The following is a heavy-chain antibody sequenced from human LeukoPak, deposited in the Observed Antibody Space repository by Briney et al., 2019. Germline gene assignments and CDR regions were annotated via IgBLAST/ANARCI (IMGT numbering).Heavy chain of an antibody. Sequence: PGGSLRLSCAASGFTFSSYSMNWVRQAPGKGLEWVSSISSSSSYIYYADSVKGRFTISRDNAKNSLYLQMNSLRAEDTAIYYCARELVGTNAYWGQGTLVTISS. CDR1: GFTFSSYS. CDR3: ARELVGTNAY. J-gene: IGHJ4*02. V-gene: IGHV3-21*01. CDR2: ISSSSSYI. D-gene: IGHD1-26*01.